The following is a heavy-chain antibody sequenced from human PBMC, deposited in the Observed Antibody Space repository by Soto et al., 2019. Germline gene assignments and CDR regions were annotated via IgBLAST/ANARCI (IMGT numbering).Heavy chain of an antibody. CDR3: AKGMRYFDWLLFPFDY. CDR1: GFAFSSYA. Sequence: GGSLRLSCAASGFAFSSYALHWVRRAPGKGLEWVSAIGTGGDTYYADSVMGRFTISRDNAKKSLYLHMNSLIAEDMAVYYCAKGMRYFDWLLFPFDYWGQGTLVTVSS. V-gene: IGHV3-13*01. J-gene: IGHJ4*02. CDR2: IGTGGDT. D-gene: IGHD3-9*01.